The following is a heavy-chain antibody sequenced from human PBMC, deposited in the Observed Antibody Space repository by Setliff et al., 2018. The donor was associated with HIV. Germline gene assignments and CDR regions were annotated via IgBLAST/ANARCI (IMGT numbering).Heavy chain of an antibody. Sequence: GASVKVSCKASGYTFTNYAISWVRQAPGQGLEWMGWISTYIGNSNYAQKFQGRVTMTTGTRTAYMELRSLRSDDTAMYYCARMRGGHNIREGAFDIWGQGTMVTVSS. CDR2: ISTYIGNS. CDR1: GYTFTNYA. J-gene: IGHJ3*02. V-gene: IGHV1-18*01. CDR3: ARMRGGHNIREGAFDI. D-gene: IGHD1-20*01.